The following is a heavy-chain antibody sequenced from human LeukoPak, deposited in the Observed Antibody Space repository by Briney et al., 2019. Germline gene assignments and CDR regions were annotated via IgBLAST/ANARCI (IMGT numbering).Heavy chain of an antibody. V-gene: IGHV3-7*01. D-gene: IGHD3-10*01. Sequence: GGSLRLACAASGFTFSSYGIHWVRQAPGKGLEWVANIKQDGSEKYYVDSVKGRFTISRDNAKNSLYLQMNSLRAEDTAVYYCARVRELLWFGELPYNWFDPWGQGTLVTVSS. CDR3: ARVRELLWFGELPYNWFDP. CDR1: GFTFSSYG. CDR2: IKQDGSEK. J-gene: IGHJ5*02.